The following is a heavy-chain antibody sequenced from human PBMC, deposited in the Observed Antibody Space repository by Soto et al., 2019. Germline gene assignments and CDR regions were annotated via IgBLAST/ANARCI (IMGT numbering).Heavy chain of an antibody. Sequence: PGGSLRLSCAVSGFTVSSKYMSWVRQAPGKGLEWVSVLYSGGKTYDADSVKGRFTIPRDNSKNTLYLQMNSLRVEDTAVYYCARASTYGYTETFDLWGQGTLVTVSS. CDR1: GFTVSSKY. J-gene: IGHJ4*02. CDR3: ARASTYGYTETFDL. CDR2: LYSGGKT. V-gene: IGHV3-53*01. D-gene: IGHD5-18*01.